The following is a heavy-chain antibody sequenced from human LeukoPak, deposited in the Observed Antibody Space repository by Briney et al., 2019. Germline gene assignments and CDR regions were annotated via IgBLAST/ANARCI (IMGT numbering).Heavy chain of an antibody. CDR3: ARGTRYCSGGSCYFWFDP. Sequence: ASVKVSCTASGYTFTSYDINWVRQAPGQGLEWMGWMNPNSGNTGYAQKFQGRVTMTRNTSISTAYMELSSLRSEDTAVYYCARGTRYCSGGSCYFWFDPWGQGTLVTVSS. CDR2: MNPNSGNT. D-gene: IGHD2-15*01. CDR1: GYTFTSYD. J-gene: IGHJ5*02. V-gene: IGHV1-8*01.